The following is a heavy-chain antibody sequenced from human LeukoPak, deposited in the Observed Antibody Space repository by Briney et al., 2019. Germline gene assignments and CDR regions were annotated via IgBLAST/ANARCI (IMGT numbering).Heavy chain of an antibody. V-gene: IGHV3-23*01. CDR2: ISGSGGST. Sequence: GGSLRLSCAASGFTFSSYAMSWVRQAPGKGLEWVSAISGSGGSTYYADSVKGRFTISRDNSKNTLYLQMNSLRAEDTAVYYCAKDLSYYYDSSGLTAMYFDYWGQGTLVTVSS. D-gene: IGHD3-22*01. J-gene: IGHJ4*02. CDR3: AKDLSYYYDSSGLTAMYFDY. CDR1: GFTFSSYA.